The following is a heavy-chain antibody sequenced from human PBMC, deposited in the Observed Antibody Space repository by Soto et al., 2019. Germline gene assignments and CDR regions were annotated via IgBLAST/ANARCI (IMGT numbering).Heavy chain of an antibody. Sequence: QLQLQESGPGLVKPSETLSLTCSVSGGSIRSSSDYWGWIRQPPGKGLEWIGSNFYSGTTYYNPSLKSRVTISVDTSKNQFSLKLRSVTAADTSVYYCASDSSYYYDTSAYYSNWFDPWGQGTLVTVSS. D-gene: IGHD3-22*01. V-gene: IGHV4-39*01. J-gene: IGHJ5*02. CDR2: NFYSGTT. CDR1: GGSIRSSSDY. CDR3: ASDSSYYYDTSAYYSNWFDP.